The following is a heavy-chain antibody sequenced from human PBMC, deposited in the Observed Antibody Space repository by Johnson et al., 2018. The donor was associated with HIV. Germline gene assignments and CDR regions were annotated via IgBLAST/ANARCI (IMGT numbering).Heavy chain of an antibody. Sequence: VQLVESGGGLLQPGGSLRLSCAASGFTLSSYALTWVRQAPGRGLEWVANIKQDGSEKYYVDSVKGRFTISRDNARKSLYLQMNSLRAEDTAVYYCAREWLYDALDIWGQGTMVTVSS. D-gene: IGHD3-22*01. J-gene: IGHJ3*02. CDR3: AREWLYDALDI. CDR2: IKQDGSEK. V-gene: IGHV3-7*01. CDR1: GFTLSSYA.